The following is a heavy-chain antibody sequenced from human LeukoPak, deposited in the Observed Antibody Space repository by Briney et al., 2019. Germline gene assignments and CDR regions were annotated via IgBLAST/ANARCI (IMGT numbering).Heavy chain of an antibody. V-gene: IGHV3-23*01. D-gene: IGHD4-17*01. J-gene: IGHJ3*02. CDR2: ISGSGGST. Sequence: GGSLRLSCAASGFTFSSYAMSWVRQAPGKGLEWVSAISGSGGSTYYADSVKGRFTISRDNSKNTLYLQMNSLRAEDTAVYYCAKPPYGDYSILGLGGAFDIWGQGTMVTVSS. CDR3: AKPPYGDYSILGLGGAFDI. CDR1: GFTFSSYA.